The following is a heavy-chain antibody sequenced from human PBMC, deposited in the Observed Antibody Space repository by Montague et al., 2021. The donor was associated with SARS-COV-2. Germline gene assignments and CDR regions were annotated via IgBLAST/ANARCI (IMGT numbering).Heavy chain of an antibody. J-gene: IGHJ6*02. CDR2: IYSDGRT. D-gene: IGHD1-1*01. CDR1: GFSFNTHA. V-gene: IGHV3-23*03. CDR3: AKVNERERAIYYYGMDV. Sequence: SLRLSCAATGFSFNTHAVTWVRQSPGKGLEWVAIIYSDGRTYYGDSVKGRFTISTDSSKTTLYVQMNNLRPEDTAVYYCAKVNERERAIYYYGMDVWGQGTTVTVS.